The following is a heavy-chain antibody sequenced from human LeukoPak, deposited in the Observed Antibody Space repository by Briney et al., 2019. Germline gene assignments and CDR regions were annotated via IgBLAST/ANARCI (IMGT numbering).Heavy chain of an antibody. V-gene: IGHV1-58*01. D-gene: IGHD1-26*01. Sequence: SVSVSCKASVFTFTSSAVQWLRQARGQRLEGIGWTVVGSDNTNYAQKFQKRVTITRDMSTSTAYMELSSLRSEDTAVYYCATVRSGSYTGDYWGQGTLVTVSS. CDR3: ATVRSGSYTGDY. CDR2: TVVGSDNT. CDR1: VFTFTSSA. J-gene: IGHJ4*02.